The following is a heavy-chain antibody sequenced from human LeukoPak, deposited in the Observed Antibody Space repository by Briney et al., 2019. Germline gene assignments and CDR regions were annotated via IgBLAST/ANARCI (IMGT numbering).Heavy chain of an antibody. Sequence: ASVKVSCKASGYTLTSYGISWVRQAPGQGLEWMGWISAYNGNTNYAQKLQGRVTMTTDTSTSTAYMELRSLRSDDTAVYYCARSLGDYYGSGSYPLYVYWGQGTLVTVSS. CDR2: ISAYNGNT. CDR1: GYTLTSYG. V-gene: IGHV1-18*01. D-gene: IGHD3-10*01. CDR3: ARSLGDYYGSGSYPLYVY. J-gene: IGHJ4*02.